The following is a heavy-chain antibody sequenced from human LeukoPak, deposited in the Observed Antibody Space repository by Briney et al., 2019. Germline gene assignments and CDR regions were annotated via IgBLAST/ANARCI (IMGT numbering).Heavy chain of an antibody. CDR3: TSSGYVWDYFDY. CDR1: GFTFSSYS. V-gene: IGHV3-21*04. J-gene: IGHJ4*02. CDR2: ISSSSSYI. Sequence: GGSLRLSCAASGFTFSSYSMNWVRQAPGKGLEWVSSISSSSSYIYYADSVKGRFTISRDNAKNSLYLQMNSLKTEDTAVYYCTSSGYVWDYFDYWGQGTLVTVSS. D-gene: IGHD5-12*01.